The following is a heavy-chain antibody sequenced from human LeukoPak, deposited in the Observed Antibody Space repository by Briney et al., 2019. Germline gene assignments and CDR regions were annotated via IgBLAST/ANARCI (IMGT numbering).Heavy chain of an antibody. D-gene: IGHD6-19*01. J-gene: IGHJ4*02. Sequence: GGSLRLSCAASGLTFSSYAMHWVRQAPGKGLEWVAVISYDGSNKYYADSVKGRFTISRDNSKNTLYLQMNSLRAEDTAVYYCAKQWLVQEYYFDYWGQGTLVTVSS. CDR3: AKQWLVQEYYFDY. CDR1: GLTFSSYA. CDR2: ISYDGSNK. V-gene: IGHV3-30-3*01.